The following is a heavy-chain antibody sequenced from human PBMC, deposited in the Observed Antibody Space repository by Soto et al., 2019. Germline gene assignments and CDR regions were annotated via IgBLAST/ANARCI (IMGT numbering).Heavy chain of an antibody. J-gene: IGHJ4*02. CDR2: IYYSGST. Sequence: SETLSLTCAVSGGSISSSSYYWGWIRQPPGKGLEWIGSIYYSGSTYYNPSLKSRVTISVDTSKNQFSLKLSSVTAADTAVYYCASKTYYDYVWGSYPPHYFDYWGQGTLVTVSS. CDR3: ASKTYYDYVWGSYPPHYFDY. V-gene: IGHV4-39*01. D-gene: IGHD3-16*02. CDR1: GGSISSSSYY.